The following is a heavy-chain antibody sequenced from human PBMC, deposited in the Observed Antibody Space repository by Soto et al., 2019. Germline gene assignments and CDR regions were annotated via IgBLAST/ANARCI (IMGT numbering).Heavy chain of an antibody. CDR1: GYSISSGYY. D-gene: IGHD6-6*01. CDR2: IYHSGST. Sequence: PSETLSLTCAVSGYSISSGYYWGWIRQPPGKGLEWIGSIYHSGSTYYNPSLKSRVTISVDTSRNQFSLKLSSVTAADTAVYYCARVRIAAHIRNWFDPWGQGTLVTVSS. J-gene: IGHJ5*02. CDR3: ARVRIAAHIRNWFDP. V-gene: IGHV4-38-2*01.